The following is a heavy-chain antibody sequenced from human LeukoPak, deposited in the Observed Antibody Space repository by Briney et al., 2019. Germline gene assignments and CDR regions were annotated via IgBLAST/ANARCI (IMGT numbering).Heavy chain of an antibody. Sequence: PGGSLRLSCAASGFTFSSYGMSWLRQAPGKGLEWLANINQHTTDTYYVDSVKGRFTISRDNAKNSLYLEMNSLRAAEEAVYYCPEHPTAGPYYDYMDVWGNGTTFTVSS. CDR2: INQHTTDT. CDR3: PEHPTAGPYYDYMDV. V-gene: IGHV3-7*03. D-gene: IGHD6-13*01. CDR1: GFTFSSYG. J-gene: IGHJ6*03.